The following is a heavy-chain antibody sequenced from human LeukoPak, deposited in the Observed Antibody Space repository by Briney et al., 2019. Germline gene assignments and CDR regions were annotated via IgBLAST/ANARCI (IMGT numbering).Heavy chain of an antibody. D-gene: IGHD3-22*01. CDR3: ATKDYYDSSGYYYYGMDV. J-gene: IGHJ6*02. Sequence: SETLSLTCTVSGGSISSSTYYWSWIRQPPGKGLEWIGYIYYSGSTNYNSSLKSRVTISVDTSKNQFSLKLSSVTAADTAVYYCATKDYYDSSGYYYYGMDVWGQGTTVTVSS. V-gene: IGHV4-61*01. CDR2: IYYSGST. CDR1: GGSISSSTYY.